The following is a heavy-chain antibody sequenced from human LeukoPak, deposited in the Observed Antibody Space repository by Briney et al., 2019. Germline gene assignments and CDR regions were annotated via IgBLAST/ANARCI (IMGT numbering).Heavy chain of an antibody. CDR1: GFTFSNAW. V-gene: IGHV3-21*01. J-gene: IGHJ3*02. D-gene: IGHD5-18*01. CDR3: ARDTAMVTSDDAFDI. CDR2: ISSSSSYI. Sequence: GGSLRLSCAASGFTFSNAWMSWVRQAPGKGLEWVSSISSSSSYIYYADSVKGRFTISRDNAKNSLYLQMNSLRAEDTAVYYCARDTAMVTSDDAFDIWGQGTMVTVSS.